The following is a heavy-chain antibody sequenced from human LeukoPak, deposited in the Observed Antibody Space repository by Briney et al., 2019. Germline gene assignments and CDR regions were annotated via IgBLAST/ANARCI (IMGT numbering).Heavy chain of an antibody. D-gene: IGHD2-21*02. CDR2: INHSGYT. J-gene: IGHJ4*02. CDR3: TRMTAGHDY. CDR1: GVSFDDYY. V-gene: IGHV4-34*01. Sequence: PSETLSLTCAVPGVSFDDYYWSWVRQTPGKGLEWIGEINHSGYTNDSPSLKSRVTLSIDTSRKQFSLNLRSVTVADTGIYYCTRMTAGHDYWGQGTLVTVSS.